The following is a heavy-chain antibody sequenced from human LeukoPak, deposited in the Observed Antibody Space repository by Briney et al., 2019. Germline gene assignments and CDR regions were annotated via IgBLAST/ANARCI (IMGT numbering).Heavy chain of an antibody. D-gene: IGHD3-10*01. Sequence: ASVKVSCEASGYTFTSYGISWVRQAPGQGLEWMGWISAYNGNTNYAQKLQGRVTMTTDTSTSTAYMELRSLRSDDTAVYYCAVYGSGSYLNRNFDYWGQGTLVTVSS. J-gene: IGHJ4*02. V-gene: IGHV1-18*01. CDR2: ISAYNGNT. CDR1: GYTFTSYG. CDR3: AVYGSGSYLNRNFDY.